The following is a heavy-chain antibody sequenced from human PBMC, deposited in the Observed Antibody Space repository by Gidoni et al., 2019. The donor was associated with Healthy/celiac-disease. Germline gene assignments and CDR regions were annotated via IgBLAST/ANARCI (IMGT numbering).Heavy chain of an antibody. CDR3: ARGRPGYSGYDGD. J-gene: IGHJ3*01. CDR1: GFTFSSYA. Sequence: QVQLVESGGGVVQPGRSLRLSCAASGFTFSSYAMHWVRPAPGKGLEWVAVISYDGSNKYYADSVKGRFTISRDNSKNTLYLQMNSLRAEDTAVYYCARGRPGYSGYDGDWGQGTMVTVSS. D-gene: IGHD5-12*01. CDR2: ISYDGSNK. V-gene: IGHV3-30-3*01.